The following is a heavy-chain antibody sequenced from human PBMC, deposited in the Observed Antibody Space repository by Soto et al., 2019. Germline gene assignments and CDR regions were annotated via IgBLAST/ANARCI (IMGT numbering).Heavy chain of an antibody. CDR2: IIAIFGTA. V-gene: IGHV1-69*14. Sequence: QVQLVQSGAEVKKPGSSVKVSCKASGCTFSSYAISWVRQAPGQGLEWMGGIIAIFGTANYAQKFQGRVTITADKSTSTAYMELGSLRSEDAAVYYCARDLVYYDSSGYPVDPWGQGNLGTVSS. CDR3: ARDLVYYDSSGYPVDP. D-gene: IGHD3-22*01. CDR1: GCTFSSYA. J-gene: IGHJ5*02.